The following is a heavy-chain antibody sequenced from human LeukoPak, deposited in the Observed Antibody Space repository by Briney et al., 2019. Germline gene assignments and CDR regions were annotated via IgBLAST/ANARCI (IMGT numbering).Heavy chain of an antibody. CDR2: ISSSSSYI. D-gene: IGHD2-15*01. CDR1: GFTFSSYS. V-gene: IGHV3-21*01. J-gene: IGHJ4*02. CDR3: ATMNLGYCSGGSCYSYYLDY. Sequence: GGSLRLSCAASGFTFSSYSMNWVRQAPGKGLEWVSSISSSSSYIYYADSVKGRFTISRDNAKNSLYLQMNSLRAEDTAVYYCATMNLGYCSGGSCYSYYLDYWGQGTLVTVSS.